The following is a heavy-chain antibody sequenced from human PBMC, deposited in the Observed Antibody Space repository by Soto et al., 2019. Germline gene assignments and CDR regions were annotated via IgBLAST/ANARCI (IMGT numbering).Heavy chain of an antibody. CDR1: GYTFTSYY. J-gene: IGHJ4*02. CDR2: INPSDGST. D-gene: IGHD3-22*01. Sequence: ASVKVSCKASGYTFTSYYMDWVRQAPGQGLEWMGVINPSDGSTSYAQKFQGRVTMTRDTSTSTVYMELSSLRSEDTAVYYCAGDQRGYYDSSGYIPLWLLGYFDYWGQGTLVTV. V-gene: IGHV1-46*01. CDR3: AGDQRGYYDSSGYIPLWLLGYFDY.